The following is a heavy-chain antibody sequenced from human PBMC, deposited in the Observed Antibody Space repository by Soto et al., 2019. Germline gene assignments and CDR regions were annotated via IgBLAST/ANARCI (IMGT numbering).Heavy chain of an antibody. Sequence: PSETLSLTCTVSGGSISSGGYYWSWIRQHPGKGLEWIGYIYYSGSTYYNPSLKSRVTISVDTSKNQFSLKLSSVTAADTAVYYCATTVPQRSDYYDSSGYPDAFDIWGQGTMVT. CDR2: IYYSGST. CDR1: GGSISSGGYY. CDR3: ATTVPQRSDYYDSSGYPDAFDI. J-gene: IGHJ3*02. D-gene: IGHD3-22*01. V-gene: IGHV4-31*03.